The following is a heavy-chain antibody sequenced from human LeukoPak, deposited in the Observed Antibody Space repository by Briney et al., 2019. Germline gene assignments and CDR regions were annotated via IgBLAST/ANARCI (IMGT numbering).Heavy chain of an antibody. J-gene: IGHJ6*02. Sequence: GGSLRLSCAASGFTFSSYAMSWVRQAPGKGLEWVSAISGSGGSTYYADSVKGRFTISRDNSKNTLYLQMNSLRAEDTAVYYCARDRLGLAAAGTGYYYGVDVWGQGTTVTVSS. CDR3: ARDRLGLAAAGTGYYYGVDV. D-gene: IGHD6-13*01. CDR2: ISGSGGST. CDR1: GFTFSSYA. V-gene: IGHV3-23*01.